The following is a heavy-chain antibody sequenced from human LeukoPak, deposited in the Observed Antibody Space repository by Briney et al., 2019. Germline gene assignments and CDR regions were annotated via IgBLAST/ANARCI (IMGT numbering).Heavy chain of an antibody. J-gene: IGHJ3*02. CDR1: GGSFSGYY. CDR2: INHSGST. CDR3: AAVLAVAGNHDAFDI. V-gene: IGHV4-34*01. Sequence: PSETLSLTCAVYGGSFSGYYWSWIRQPPGKGLEWIGEINHSGSTNYNPSLKSRVTISVDTSKSQFSLKLSSVTAADTAVYYCAAVLAVAGNHDAFDIWGQGTMVTVSS. D-gene: IGHD6-19*01.